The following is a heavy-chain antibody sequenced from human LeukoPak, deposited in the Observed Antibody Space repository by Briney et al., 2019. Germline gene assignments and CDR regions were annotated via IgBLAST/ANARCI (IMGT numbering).Heavy chain of an antibody. Sequence: ASVKVSCKASGGTFSSYAISWVRQAPGQGLEWMGWINPNSGGTNYAQKLQGRVTMTTDTSTSTAYMELRSLRSDDTAVYYCARDDSSGWYVYWGQGTLVTVSS. V-gene: IGHV1-18*01. CDR2: INPNSGGT. D-gene: IGHD6-19*01. J-gene: IGHJ4*02. CDR3: ARDDSSGWYVY. CDR1: GGTFSSYA.